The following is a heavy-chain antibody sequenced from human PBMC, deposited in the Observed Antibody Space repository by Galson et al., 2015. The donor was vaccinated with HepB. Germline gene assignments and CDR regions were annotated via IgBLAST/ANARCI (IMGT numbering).Heavy chain of an antibody. CDR3: ARESAGVTTGLDY. J-gene: IGHJ4*02. V-gene: IGHV3-30*02. Sequence: SLRLSCAASGFTFDRYGMHWVRQAPGKGLEWVAFIQHDRSSKWYGASVKGRFTISRDNSQKTLYLQMNSLRAEDTAVYYCARESAGVTTGLDYWGRGNLVTVSS. CDR1: GFTFDRYG. CDR2: IQHDRSSK. D-gene: IGHD1-26*01.